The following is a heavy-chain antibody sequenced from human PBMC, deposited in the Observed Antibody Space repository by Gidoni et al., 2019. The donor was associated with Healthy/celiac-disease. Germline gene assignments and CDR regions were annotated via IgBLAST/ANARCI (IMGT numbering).Heavy chain of an antibody. Sequence: VQLQQWGAGLLQPSETLSLACAVQGGSFSGYYWSWIRQPPGKGREWIGEINHSGSTNYNPSLKSRVTISVDTSKNQFSLKLSSVTAADTAVYYCARGMTTYWFDPWGQGTLVTVSS. CDR2: INHSGST. J-gene: IGHJ5*02. D-gene: IGHD4-4*01. V-gene: IGHV4-34*01. CDR3: ARGMTTYWFDP. CDR1: GGSFSGYY.